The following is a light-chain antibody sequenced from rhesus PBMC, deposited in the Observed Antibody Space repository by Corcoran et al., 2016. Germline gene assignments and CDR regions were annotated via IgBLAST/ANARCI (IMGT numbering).Light chain of an antibody. Sequence: DIQMTQSPSSLSASVGDTVTITCRASQGIYSWLDWYQQKPGKAPKRLIYKGSSLRSGVPSRFRGSGSGTDFSLTISSLQSEDFATYYCQQYTIRPLTFGGGTKVEIK. CDR1: QGIYSW. V-gene: IGKV1-22*01. CDR2: KGS. J-gene: IGKJ4*01. CDR3: QQYTIRPLT.